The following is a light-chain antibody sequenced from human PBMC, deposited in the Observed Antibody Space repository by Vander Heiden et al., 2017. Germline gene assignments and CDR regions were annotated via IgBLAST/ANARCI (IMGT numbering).Light chain of an antibody. V-gene: IGKV1-5*03. J-gene: IGKJ1*01. Sequence: DIQMTQSPSTLSASVGDRVTITCRASQTFSNYLAWYQQKPGNAPKLLIYKASTLESGVPSRFSGPGSGTEFTLTISSLQPDDFATYYCQQYDAYPWTFGQGTRVEI. CDR1: QTFSNY. CDR2: KAS. CDR3: QQYDAYPWT.